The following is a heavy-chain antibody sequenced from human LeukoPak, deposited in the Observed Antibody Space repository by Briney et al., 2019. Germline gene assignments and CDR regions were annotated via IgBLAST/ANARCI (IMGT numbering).Heavy chain of an antibody. CDR1: GGSISSSSYY. Sequence: SETLSLTCTVSGGSISSSSYYWGWIRQPPGKGLEWIGSIYYSGSTYYNPSLKSRVTISVDTSKNQFSLKLSSVTAADTAVYYCARAIHYYDSSGSFDYWGQGTLVTVSS. CDR2: IYYSGST. D-gene: IGHD3-22*01. CDR3: ARAIHYYDSSGSFDY. V-gene: IGHV4-39*07. J-gene: IGHJ4*02.